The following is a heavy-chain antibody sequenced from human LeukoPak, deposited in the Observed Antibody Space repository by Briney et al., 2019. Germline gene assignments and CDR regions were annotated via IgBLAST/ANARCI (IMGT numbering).Heavy chain of an antibody. J-gene: IGHJ4*02. Sequence: GGSLRLSCAASGFTFDDYAMRWVRQAPGKGLEWVSLISWDGGSTYYADSVKGRFTISRGNSKNSLYLQMNSLRAEDTALYYCAKDYCTNGVCYVFDYWGQGTLVTVSS. CDR1: GFTFDDYA. V-gene: IGHV3-43D*04. D-gene: IGHD2-8*01. CDR2: ISWDGGST. CDR3: AKDYCTNGVCYVFDY.